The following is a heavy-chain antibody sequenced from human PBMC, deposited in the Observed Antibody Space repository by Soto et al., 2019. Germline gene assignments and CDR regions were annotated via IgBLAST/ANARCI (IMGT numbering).Heavy chain of an antibody. CDR3: ARDRIVLVPAAMMEPDAFDI. D-gene: IGHD2-2*01. CDR2: INPSGGST. J-gene: IGHJ3*02. CDR1: GYTFTSYG. Sequence: ASVKVSCKASGYTFTSYGISWVRQAPGQGLEWMGWINPSGGSTSYAQKFQGRVTMTRDTSTSTVYMELSSLRSEDTAVYYCARDRIVLVPAAMMEPDAFDIWGQGTMVTVSS. V-gene: IGHV1-46*01.